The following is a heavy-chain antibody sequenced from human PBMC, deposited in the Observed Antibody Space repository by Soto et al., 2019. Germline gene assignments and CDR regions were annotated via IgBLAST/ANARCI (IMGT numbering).Heavy chain of an antibody. CDR1: GFTVSSNY. Sequence: GGSLRLSCAASGFTVSSNYMSWVRQAPGKGLEWVSVIYSGGSTYYAESVEGEFTITRDNSKNTLYLQMNSLRAEDTAVYYCARFDSSGCFDYWGQGSLVTVSS. CDR3: ARFDSSGCFDY. D-gene: IGHD6-19*01. CDR2: IYSGGST. V-gene: IGHV3-66*02. J-gene: IGHJ4*02.